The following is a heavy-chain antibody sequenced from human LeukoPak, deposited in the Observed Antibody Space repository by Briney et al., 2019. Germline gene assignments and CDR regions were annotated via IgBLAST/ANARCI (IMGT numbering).Heavy chain of an antibody. CDR3: ARALTTADFVY. J-gene: IGHJ4*02. Sequence: PSETLSLTCTVSGGSIGRYYWSWIRQPAGKGLEWIGRVFTTGSTTCNPSLKSRVTMSVDTSKNQFSLKLTSMAAADTAMYYCARALTTADFVYWGQGTLVTVSS. CDR1: GGSIGRYY. V-gene: IGHV4-4*07. CDR2: VFTTGST. D-gene: IGHD4-17*01.